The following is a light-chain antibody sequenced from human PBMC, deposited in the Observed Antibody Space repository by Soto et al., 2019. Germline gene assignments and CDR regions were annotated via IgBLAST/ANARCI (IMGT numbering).Light chain of an antibody. Sequence: QPVLAQPASVAGSPGQSITISCTGTNSDVGRYNLVSWYQQYPGKAPKLVIYDVTKRPSGVSDRFTASKSGNTASLTISGLQADDEADYYCSSHAGRGSVVFGGGTKLTVL. CDR2: DVT. CDR1: NSDVGRYNL. J-gene: IGLJ2*01. V-gene: IGLV2-23*02. CDR3: SSHAGRGSVV.